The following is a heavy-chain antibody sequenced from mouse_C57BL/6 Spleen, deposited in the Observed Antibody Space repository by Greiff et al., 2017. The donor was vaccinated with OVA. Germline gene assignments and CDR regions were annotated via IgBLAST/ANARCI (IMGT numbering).Heavy chain of an antibody. CDR3: ARGEEGYFDV. Sequence: DVKLVESGGGLVKPGGSLKLSCAASGFTFSSYAMSWVRQTPEKRLEWVATISDGGSYTYYPDNVKGRFTISRDNAKNNLYLQMSHLKSEDTAMYYCARGEEGYFDVWGTGTTVTVSS. CDR2: ISDGGSYT. V-gene: IGHV5-4*03. J-gene: IGHJ1*03. CDR1: GFTFSSYA.